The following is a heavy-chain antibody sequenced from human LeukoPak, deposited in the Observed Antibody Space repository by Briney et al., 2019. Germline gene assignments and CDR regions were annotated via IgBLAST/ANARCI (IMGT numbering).Heavy chain of an antibody. J-gene: IGHJ3*02. CDR2: IYYSGST. Sequence: SETLSLTCTVSGGSISSSSYYWGWIRQPPGKGLEWIGSIYYSGSTYYNPSLKSRVTISVDTSKNQFSLKLSSVTAADTAVYYCARDSSGWYERAFDIWGQGTMVTVSS. CDR3: ARDSSGWYERAFDI. V-gene: IGHV4-39*07. D-gene: IGHD6-19*01. CDR1: GGSISSSSYY.